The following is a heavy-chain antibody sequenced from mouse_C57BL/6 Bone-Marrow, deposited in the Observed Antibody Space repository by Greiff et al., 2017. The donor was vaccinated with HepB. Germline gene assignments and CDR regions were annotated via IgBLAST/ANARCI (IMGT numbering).Heavy chain of an antibody. CDR1: GFTFSSYG. J-gene: IGHJ2*01. CDR3: ARHDGYYGY. D-gene: IGHD2-3*01. Sequence: EVKLMESGGDLVKPGGSLKLSCAASGFTFSSYGMSWVRKTPDKRLEWVATISSGGSYTYYPDSVKGRFTISRDNAKNTLYLQMSSLKSEDTAMYYCARHDGYYGYWGQGTTLTVSS. CDR2: ISSGGSYT. V-gene: IGHV5-6*01.